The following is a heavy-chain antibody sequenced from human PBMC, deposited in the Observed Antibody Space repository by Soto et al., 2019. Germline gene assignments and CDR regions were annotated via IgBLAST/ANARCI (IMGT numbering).Heavy chain of an antibody. CDR2: ISAYNGNT. D-gene: IGHD2-2*01. V-gene: IGHV1-18*04. CDR1: GYTFTSYG. CDR3: ARERDCSSTSCYVRFGMDV. Sequence: ASVKVSCKASGYTFTSYGISWVRQAPGQGLEWMGWISAYNGNTNYAQKLQGRVTMTTDTSTSTAYMGLRSLRSDGTAVYYCARERDCSSTSCYVRFGMDVWGQGTTVTVSS. J-gene: IGHJ6*02.